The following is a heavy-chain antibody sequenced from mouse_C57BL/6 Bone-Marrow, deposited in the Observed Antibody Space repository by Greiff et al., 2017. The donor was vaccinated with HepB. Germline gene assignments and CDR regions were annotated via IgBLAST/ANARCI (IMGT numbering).Heavy chain of an antibody. Sequence: EVKVVESGGDLVKPGGSLKLSCAASGFTFSSYGMSWVRQTPDKRLEWVATISSGGSYTYYPDSVKGRFTISRDNAKNTLYLQMSSLKSEDTAMYYCARHDLLWDYFDYWGQGTTLTVSS. J-gene: IGHJ2*01. D-gene: IGHD2-1*01. CDR2: ISSGGSYT. V-gene: IGHV5-6*01. CDR3: ARHDLLWDYFDY. CDR1: GFTFSSYG.